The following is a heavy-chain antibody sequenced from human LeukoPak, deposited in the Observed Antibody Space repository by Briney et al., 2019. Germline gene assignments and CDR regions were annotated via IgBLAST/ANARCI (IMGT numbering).Heavy chain of an antibody. CDR3: AKDLAKNLPSHWGVIVDHGMDV. J-gene: IGHJ6*02. Sequence: PGGSLRLSCAASGFTFSSYAMSWVRQAPGKGLEWVSAISGSGGSTYYADSVKGRFTISRDNSKNTLYLQMNSLRAEDTAVYYCAKDLAKNLPSHWGVIVDHGMDVWGQGTTVTVSS. D-gene: IGHD3-16*02. CDR1: GFTFSSYA. CDR2: ISGSGGST. V-gene: IGHV3-23*01.